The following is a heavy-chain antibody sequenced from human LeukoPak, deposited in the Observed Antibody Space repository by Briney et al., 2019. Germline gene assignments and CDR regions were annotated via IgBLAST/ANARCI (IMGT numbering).Heavy chain of an antibody. CDR1: GGSISSGDNY. Sequence: SQALSLTCTVSGGSISSGDNYWSWIRQPPGKGLEWIGYIYCSGSTYYNPSLKSRVTISVDTSKNQFSLKLSSVTAADTAVYYCARGDWYYYGSGSYSGHAFDIWGQGTMVTVSS. D-gene: IGHD3-10*01. CDR2: IYCSGST. CDR3: ARGDWYYYGSGSYSGHAFDI. V-gene: IGHV4-30-4*01. J-gene: IGHJ3*02.